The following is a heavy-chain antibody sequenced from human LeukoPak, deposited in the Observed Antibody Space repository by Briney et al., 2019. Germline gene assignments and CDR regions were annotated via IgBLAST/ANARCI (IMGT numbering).Heavy chain of an antibody. Sequence: SVKVSCKASGGTFSSYAISWVRQAPGQGLEWMGGIIPIFGTANYAQKFQGRVTITADESTSTAYMELSSLRSEDTAVYYCAREGGGYSYGLHYFDYWGQGTLVTASS. D-gene: IGHD5-18*01. CDR2: IIPIFGTA. CDR3: AREGGGYSYGLHYFDY. J-gene: IGHJ4*02. V-gene: IGHV1-69*13. CDR1: GGTFSSYA.